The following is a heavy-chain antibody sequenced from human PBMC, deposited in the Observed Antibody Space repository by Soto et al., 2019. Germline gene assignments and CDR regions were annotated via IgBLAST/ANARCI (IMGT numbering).Heavy chain of an antibody. Sequence: QVQLQESGPGLVKPSETLSLNCTVSGGPISSYYWSWIRQSPGKGLEWIGYIYYSGSTNYNPSLKGRVPISVATSKNQFSLELSSVTAADTAVYYWARGSSGWPPRVDYWGQGTLVTVSS. D-gene: IGHD6-19*01. CDR3: ARGSSGWPPRVDY. J-gene: IGHJ4*02. CDR1: GGPISSYY. CDR2: IYYSGST. V-gene: IGHV4-59*01.